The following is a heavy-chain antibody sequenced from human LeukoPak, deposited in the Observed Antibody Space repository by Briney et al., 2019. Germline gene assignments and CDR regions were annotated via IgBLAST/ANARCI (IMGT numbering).Heavy chain of an antibody. D-gene: IGHD4-17*01. CDR2: IKSKTDGGTT. CDR1: GFTFSNAW. Sequence: PGGSLRLSCAASGFTFSNAWMSWVRQAPGKGLEWVGRIKSKTDGGTTDYAAPVKGRFTISRDDSKNTLYLQMNSLKTEDTAVYYCTTDIYGDYRGVDYWGQGTLVTVSS. CDR3: TTDIYGDYRGVDY. V-gene: IGHV3-15*01. J-gene: IGHJ4*02.